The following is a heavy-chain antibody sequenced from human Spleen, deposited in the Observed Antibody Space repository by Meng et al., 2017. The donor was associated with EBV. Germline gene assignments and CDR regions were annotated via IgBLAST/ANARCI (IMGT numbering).Heavy chain of an antibody. CDR2: IYWDDDK. J-gene: IGHJ4*02. Sequence: SSKDAGHTLVPPPQTLTLTCTRSEFSLSTTAVNMGWSCSPLGKALELLALIYWDDDKRYSPSLKGSLTITKDTSKNQVVLTMTNMDPVDTATYYCSHKPYQGPFDSWGQGTLVTVSS. CDR3: SHKPYQGPFDS. V-gene: IGHV2-5*02. CDR1: EFSLSTTAVN. D-gene: IGHD2-2*01.